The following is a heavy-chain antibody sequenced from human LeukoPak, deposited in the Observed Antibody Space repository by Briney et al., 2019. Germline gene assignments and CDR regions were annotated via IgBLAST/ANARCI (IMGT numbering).Heavy chain of an antibody. V-gene: IGHV3-21*01. J-gene: IGHJ4*02. D-gene: IGHD5-18*01. CDR1: GFTFSSYS. Sequence: TGGSLRLSCAASGFTFSSYSMNWVRQAPGKGLEWVSSISSSSSYIYYADSVKGRFTISRDNAKNSLYLQMNSLRAEDTAVYYCAREGRLWDQGHLDYWGQGTLVTVSS. CDR2: ISSSSSYI. CDR3: AREGRLWDQGHLDY.